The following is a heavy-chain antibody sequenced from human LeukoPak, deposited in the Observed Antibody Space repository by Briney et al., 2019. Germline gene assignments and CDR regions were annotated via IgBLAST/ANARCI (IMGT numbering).Heavy chain of an antibody. D-gene: IGHD3-22*01. CDR3: ARSHYESGAYFFDY. CDR2: ISGRGGST. V-gene: IGHV3-23*01. Sequence: PGGSLRLSCAASGFTFSSRAMSWVRQAPGKGLGWDPAISGRGGSTSYADSVKGWFTISRDNAKNYLYLQMNSLRGEDTAVYYCARSHYESGAYFFDYWGQGTLVTVSS. CDR1: GFTFSSRA. J-gene: IGHJ4*02.